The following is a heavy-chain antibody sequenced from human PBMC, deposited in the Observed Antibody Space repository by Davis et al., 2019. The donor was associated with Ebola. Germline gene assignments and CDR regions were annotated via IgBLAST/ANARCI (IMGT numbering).Heavy chain of an antibody. V-gene: IGHV1-3*01. CDR1: GYSFSNYA. CDR2: INAGNGNT. J-gene: IGHJ4*02. Sequence: ASVKVSCKASGYSFSNYAMYWVRQAPGQRLEWMGWINAGNGNTKYSQKFQGRVTITRDTSARTAYMELSSLTSEDTAVYYCARDRIVGATLFDYWGQGTLVTVSS. D-gene: IGHD1-26*01. CDR3: ARDRIVGATLFDY.